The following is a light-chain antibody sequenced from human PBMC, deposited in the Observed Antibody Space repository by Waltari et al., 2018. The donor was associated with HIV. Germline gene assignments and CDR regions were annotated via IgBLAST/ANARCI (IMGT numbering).Light chain of an antibody. V-gene: IGLV2-14*01. CDR1: ARGTYTG. J-gene: IGLJ3*02. CDR3: TSYLSSATPE. Sequence: QSALAQPASVSGSPGQTITIPCTGVARGTYTGVSWYHHRPGQAPKVIIYEVSNRPLGVSPRFSGSKSANTASLTISVLQFEDEADYFCTSYLSSATPEFGGGTRLTVL. CDR2: EVS.